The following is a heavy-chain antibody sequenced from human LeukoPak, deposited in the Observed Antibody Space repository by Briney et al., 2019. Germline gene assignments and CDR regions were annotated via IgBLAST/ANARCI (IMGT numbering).Heavy chain of an antibody. D-gene: IGHD3-22*01. CDR1: GGSFSGYY. CDR2: INHSGST. Sequence: SETLSLTCAVYGGSFSGYYWSGIRQPPGKGLEWIGEINHSGSTNYNPSLKSRVTISVDTSKNQFSLKLSSVTAADTAVYYCARGYYYDSSGYYYYWGQGTLVTVSS. CDR3: ARGYYYDSSGYYYY. V-gene: IGHV4-34*01. J-gene: IGHJ4*02.